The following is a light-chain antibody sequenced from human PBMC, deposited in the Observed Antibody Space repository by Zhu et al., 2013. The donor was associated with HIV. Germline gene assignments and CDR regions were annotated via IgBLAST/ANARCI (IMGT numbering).Light chain of an antibody. Sequence: IVMTQSPDSLAVSLGERATVNCRSSRNILFNSDNRNYLAWYQQKPGQRLKLLLYWSSTRDSGVPDRFSGSGSGTDFTLTINGLQAEDVAIYYCHQYYTTPPTFGGGTRVEI. J-gene: IGKJ4*01. CDR2: WSS. CDR1: RNILFNSDNRNY. V-gene: IGKV4-1*01. CDR3: HQYYTTPPT.